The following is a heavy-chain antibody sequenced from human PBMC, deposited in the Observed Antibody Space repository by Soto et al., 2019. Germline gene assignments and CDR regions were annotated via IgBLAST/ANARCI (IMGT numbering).Heavy chain of an antibody. D-gene: IGHD3-10*01. V-gene: IGHV4-31*03. J-gene: IGHJ3*02. Sequence: QVQLQESGPGLVKPSQTLSLTCTVSGGSISSGGYYWSWIRQHPGKGLEWIGYSYYRGSTSYNPSLKSRVTISVDTSKNQFSLKLSSVTAADTAVYYCARDRSRKGDAFDIWGQGTMVTVSS. CDR3: ARDRSRKGDAFDI. CDR2: SYYRGST. CDR1: GGSISSGGYY.